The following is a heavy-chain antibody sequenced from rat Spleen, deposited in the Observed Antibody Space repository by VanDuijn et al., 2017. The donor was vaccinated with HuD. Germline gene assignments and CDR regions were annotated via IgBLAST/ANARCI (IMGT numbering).Heavy chain of an antibody. CDR2: ISYDGSST. D-gene: IGHD1-2*01. Sequence: EVQLVESGGGLVQPGRSLKLSCAASGFTFSDYNMAWVRQAPKKGLEWVATISYDGSSTYYRDSVKGRFTISRDYAKSTLYLQMDSLRSEDTATYYCTTYPFAYWGQGTLVTVSS. V-gene: IGHV5-7*01. CDR3: TTYPFAY. CDR1: GFTFSDYN. J-gene: IGHJ3*01.